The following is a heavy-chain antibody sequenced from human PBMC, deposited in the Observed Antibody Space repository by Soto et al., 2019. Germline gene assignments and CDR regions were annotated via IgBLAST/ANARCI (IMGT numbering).Heavy chain of an antibody. J-gene: IGHJ4*02. V-gene: IGHV3-30*04. CDR3: ASAPEVSRMGASDY. CDR2: ISYDGSNK. CDR1: GFTFSSYA. D-gene: IGHD1-26*01. Sequence: GGSLRLSCAASGFTFSSYAMHWVRQAPGKGLEWVAVISYDGSNKYYADSVKGRFTISRDNSKNTLYLQMNSLRAEDTAVYYCASAPEVSRMGASDYWGQGTLVTVSS.